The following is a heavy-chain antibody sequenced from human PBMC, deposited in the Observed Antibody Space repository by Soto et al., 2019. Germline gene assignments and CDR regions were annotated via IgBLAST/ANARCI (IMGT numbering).Heavy chain of an antibody. V-gene: IGHV3-48*02. CDR2: ISSSSSTI. D-gene: IGHD3-10*01. Sequence: GGSLRLSCAASGFTFSSYSMNWVRQAPGKGLEWVSYISSSSSTIYYADSVKGRFTISRDNAKNSLYLQMNSLRDEDTAVYYCARDLTLRYSDSGSYVTHWAQGTLLTVSS. J-gene: IGHJ4*02. CDR3: ARDLTLRYSDSGSYVTH. CDR1: GFTFSSYS.